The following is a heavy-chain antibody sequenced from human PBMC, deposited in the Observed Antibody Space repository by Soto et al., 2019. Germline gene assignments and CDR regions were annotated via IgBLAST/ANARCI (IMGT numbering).Heavy chain of an antibody. D-gene: IGHD3-10*01. CDR2: INHSGST. Sequence: PSETLSLTCAVYGGSFSGYYWSWIRQPPGKGLEWIGEINHSGSTNYNPSLKSRVTISVDTSKNQFSLKLSSVTAADTAAYYCARGLPGGSGVRGVISYMGYYGMDVWGQGTTVTVSS. J-gene: IGHJ6*02. CDR3: ARGLPGGSGVRGVISYMGYYGMDV. CDR1: GGSFSGYY. V-gene: IGHV4-34*01.